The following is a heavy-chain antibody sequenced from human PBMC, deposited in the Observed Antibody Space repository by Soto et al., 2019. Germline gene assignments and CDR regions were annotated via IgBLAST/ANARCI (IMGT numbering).Heavy chain of an antibody. D-gene: IGHD6-19*01. CDR1: GFTFSSYC. V-gene: IGHV3-74*01. CDR3: ASPKYSSGWYVG. Sequence: PGGSLRLSCAASGFTFSSYCMHWVRQAPGKGLVWVSGINIDGTSTSYADSVKGRFTISRDNAKNRLYMQMNSLRAEDTAVYYCASPKYSSGWYVGWGQGTLVTVSS. CDR2: INIDGTST. J-gene: IGHJ4*02.